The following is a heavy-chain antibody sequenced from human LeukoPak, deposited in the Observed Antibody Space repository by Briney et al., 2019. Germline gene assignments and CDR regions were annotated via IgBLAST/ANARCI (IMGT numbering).Heavy chain of an antibody. CDR1: GFTFSSYS. D-gene: IGHD5-12*01. V-gene: IGHV3-21*01. Sequence: GGSLRLSCAASGFTFSSYSMNWVRQAPGKGLEWVSSISSSSSYMYYADSVKGRFTISRDNAKNSLYLQMNSLRAEDTAVYYCARLGGYDEGYGMDVWGQGTTVTVSS. J-gene: IGHJ6*02. CDR2: ISSSSSYM. CDR3: ARLGGYDEGYGMDV.